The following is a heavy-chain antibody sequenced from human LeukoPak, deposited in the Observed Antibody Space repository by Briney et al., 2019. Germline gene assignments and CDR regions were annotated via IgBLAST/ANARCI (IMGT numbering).Heavy chain of an antibody. Sequence: SETLSLTCAVYGGSFSGYYWSWIRQPPGKGLEWIGEINHSGSTNYNPSLKSRVTISVDTSKNQFSLKLSSVTAADTAVYHCARGRDTSGYYDDYWGQGTLVTVSS. D-gene: IGHD3-22*01. J-gene: IGHJ4*02. CDR1: GGSFSGYY. CDR2: INHSGST. CDR3: ARGRDTSGYYDDY. V-gene: IGHV4-34*01.